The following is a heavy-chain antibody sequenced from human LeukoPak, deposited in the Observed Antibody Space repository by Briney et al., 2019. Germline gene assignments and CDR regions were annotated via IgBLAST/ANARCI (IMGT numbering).Heavy chain of an antibody. Sequence: PSETLSLACTVSGGSISSYYWSWVRQPAGKGLEWIGRIYTSGSTNYNPSLKSRVTMSVDTSKNQFSLKLSSVTAADTAVYYCARALGDSSGYYYYYFDYWGQGTLVTVSS. CDR1: GGSISSYY. D-gene: IGHD3-22*01. CDR3: ARALGDSSGYYYYYFDY. CDR2: IYTSGST. V-gene: IGHV4-4*07. J-gene: IGHJ4*02.